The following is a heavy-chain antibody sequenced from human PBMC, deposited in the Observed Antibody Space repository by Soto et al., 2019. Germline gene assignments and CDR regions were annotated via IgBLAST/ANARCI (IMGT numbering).Heavy chain of an antibody. CDR3: ARQAWIAAAAFDY. Sequence: SETLSLTCTVSGGSISSYDWSWIRQPPGKGLEWIGYIYYSGSTNYNPSLKSRVTISVDTSKNQFSLKLSSVAAADTAVYYCARQAWIAAAAFDYWGQGTLVTVS. CDR1: GGSISSYD. J-gene: IGHJ4*02. V-gene: IGHV4-59*08. CDR2: IYYSGST. D-gene: IGHD6-13*01.